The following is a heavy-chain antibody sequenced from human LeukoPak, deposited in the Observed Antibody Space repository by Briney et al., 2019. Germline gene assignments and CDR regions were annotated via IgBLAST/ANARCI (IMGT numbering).Heavy chain of an antibody. V-gene: IGHV4-34*01. CDR2: INHSGST. Sequence: SETLSLTCAVYGGSFSGYYWSWIRQPPGKGLEWIGEINHSGSTNYNPSLKSRVTISVDTSKNQFSLKLSSVTAADTAVYYCASQSSAFAGPDYWGQGTLVTVSS. CDR1: GGSFSGYY. J-gene: IGHJ4*02. D-gene: IGHD6-25*01. CDR3: ASQSSAFAGPDY.